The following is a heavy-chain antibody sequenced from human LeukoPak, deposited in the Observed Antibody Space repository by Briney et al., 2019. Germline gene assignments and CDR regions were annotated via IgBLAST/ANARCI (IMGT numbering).Heavy chain of an antibody. J-gene: IGHJ3*02. D-gene: IGHD3-22*01. CDR2: ISSSGGTI. CDR1: GFTFSDYY. V-gene: IGHV3-11*01. CDR3: ARVLYDSSGPLLFIAFDI. Sequence: PGGSLRLSCAASGFTFSDYYMNWIRQAPGKGLEWVSYISSSGGTIYYADSVKGRFTISRDNAKNSLCLQMNSLRAEDTAVYYCARVLYDSSGPLLFIAFDIWGQGTMVTVSS.